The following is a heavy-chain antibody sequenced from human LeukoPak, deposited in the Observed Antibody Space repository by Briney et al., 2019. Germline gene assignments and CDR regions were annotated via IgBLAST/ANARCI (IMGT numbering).Heavy chain of an antibody. CDR1: AGSISSYS. J-gene: IGHJ4*02. Sequence: PSETLSLTCTVSAGSISSYSWNWIRQTAGKGLELIGRIYTSGSTNYNPSLKSRVTMSLDTSKNQFSLKLSSVTAADTAVYYCARSGYYTGYFDYWGQGTRVTVSS. D-gene: IGHD3-3*01. CDR2: IYTSGST. CDR3: ARSGYYTGYFDY. V-gene: IGHV4-4*07.